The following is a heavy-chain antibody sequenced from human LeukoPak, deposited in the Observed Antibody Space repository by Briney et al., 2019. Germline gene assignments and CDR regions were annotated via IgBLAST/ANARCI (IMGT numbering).Heavy chain of an antibody. J-gene: IGHJ4*02. CDR3: AKAPFITMVRGVISSYFDC. D-gene: IGHD3-10*01. V-gene: IGHV3-23*01. Sequence: PGGSLRLSCAASGFTFSSYAMSWVRQAPGKGLEWVSAISGSGGSTYYADSVKGRFTISKDNSKNTLYLQMNSLRAEDTAVYYWAKAPFITMVRGVISSYFDCWGQGTLVTVSS. CDR2: ISGSGGST. CDR1: GFTFSSYA.